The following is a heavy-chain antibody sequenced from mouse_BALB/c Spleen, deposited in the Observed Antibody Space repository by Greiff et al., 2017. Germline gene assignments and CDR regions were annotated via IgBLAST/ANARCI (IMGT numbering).Heavy chain of an antibody. CDR3: ARDDYDGEVWFAY. D-gene: IGHD2-4*01. J-gene: IGHJ3*01. CDR1: GFTFSSYA. V-gene: IGHV5-6-5*01. Sequence: EVKLVESGGGLVKPGGSLKLSCAASGFTFSSYAMSWVRQTPEKRLEWVASISSGGSTYYPDSVKGRFTISRDNARNILYLQMSSLRSEDTAMYYCARDDYDGEVWFAYWGQGTLVTVSA. CDR2: ISSGGST.